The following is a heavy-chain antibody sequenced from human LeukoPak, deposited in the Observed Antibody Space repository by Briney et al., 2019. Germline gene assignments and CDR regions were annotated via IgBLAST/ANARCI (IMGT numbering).Heavy chain of an antibody. CDR2: ISGSGGST. J-gene: IGHJ4*02. Sequence: GGSLRLSCAASGFTFSSYAMSWVREAPGEGVECVSDISGSGGSTHYADSVEGRFTISRDNSENTLYVQMNTLRAGDAAVYYCAKRNFDSSGYYSNYFDYWGQGTLATVSS. CDR3: AKRNFDSSGYYSNYFDY. CDR1: GFTFSSYA. D-gene: IGHD3-22*01. V-gene: IGHV3-23*01.